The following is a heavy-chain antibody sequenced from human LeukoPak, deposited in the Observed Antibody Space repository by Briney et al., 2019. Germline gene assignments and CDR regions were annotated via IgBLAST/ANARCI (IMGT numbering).Heavy chain of an antibody. V-gene: IGHV4-39*07. CDR3: ARLELTLTFQH. J-gene: IGHJ1*01. Sequence: PSETLSLTCTVSGGSISSSSYYWGWIRQPPGKGLEWIGSIYYSGSTYYNPSLKSRVTISVDTSKNQFSLKLSSVTAADTAVYYCARLELTLTFQHWGQGTLVTVSS. CDR1: GGSISSSSYY. D-gene: IGHD1-7*01. CDR2: IYYSGST.